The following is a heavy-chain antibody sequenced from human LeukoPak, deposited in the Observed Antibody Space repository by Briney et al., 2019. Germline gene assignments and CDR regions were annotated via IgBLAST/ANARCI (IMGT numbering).Heavy chain of an antibody. J-gene: IGHJ4*02. Sequence: GGSLRLSCAASGFTFNSHGMNWVRQAPGKGLEWVANIKQDGRDKYYVDSVKGRFTISRDNDKNSLYLQMNSLTVEDTAVYYCARDGGGGYYDYWGQGTLVTVSS. V-gene: IGHV3-7*04. CDR3: ARDGGGGYYDY. CDR1: GFTFNSHG. CDR2: IKQDGRDK. D-gene: IGHD3-16*01.